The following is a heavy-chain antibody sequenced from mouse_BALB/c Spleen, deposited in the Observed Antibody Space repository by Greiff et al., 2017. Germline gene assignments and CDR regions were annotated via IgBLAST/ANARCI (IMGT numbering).Heavy chain of an antibody. CDR1: GYSITSDYA. Sequence: EVHLVESGPGLVKPSQSLSLTCTVTGYSITSDYAWNWIRQFPGNKLEWMGYISYSGSTSYNPSLKSRISITRDTSKNQFFLQLNSVTTEDTATYYCAREDYDYSWFAYWGQGTLVTVSA. D-gene: IGHD2-4*01. V-gene: IGHV3-2*02. CDR3: AREDYDYSWFAY. CDR2: ISYSGST. J-gene: IGHJ3*01.